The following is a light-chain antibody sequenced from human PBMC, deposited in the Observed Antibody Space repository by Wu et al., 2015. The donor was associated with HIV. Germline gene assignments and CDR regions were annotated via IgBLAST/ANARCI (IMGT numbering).Light chain of an antibody. Sequence: DIVLTQSPGTVSLSPGARLTLSCRASQIISGNYLAWYQQKPGQAPRLLIYGASTRATGIPDRFSGSGSGTDFTLTISSLQSEDFALYYCQQYSYWPVTFGQGTRLEIK. CDR3: QQYSYWPVT. CDR2: GAS. V-gene: IGKV3-20*01. CDR1: QIISGNY. J-gene: IGKJ5*01.